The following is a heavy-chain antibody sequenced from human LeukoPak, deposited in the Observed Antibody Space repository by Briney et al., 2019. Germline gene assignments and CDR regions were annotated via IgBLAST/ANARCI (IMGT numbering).Heavy chain of an antibody. CDR3: ARDPSLESDYGVYATN. D-gene: IGHD4-17*01. J-gene: IGHJ4*02. CDR2: ITGGSSYI. CDR1: GFRFSRYS. Sequence: GALRLSFATAGFRFSRYSLIWVRPAPGKGLEWVASITGGSSYIYYSDSVKGRFTISRDNAKRSLYLRMNSLRAEDTAVYYCARDPSLESDYGVYATNWGQGTLATVSS. V-gene: IGHV3-21*01.